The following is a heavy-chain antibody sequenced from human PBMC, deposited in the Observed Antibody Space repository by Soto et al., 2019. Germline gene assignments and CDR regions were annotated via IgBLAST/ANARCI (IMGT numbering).Heavy chain of an antibody. CDR1: GGSISSSSHY. CDR3: ATTAVARAVFDY. Sequence: QLQLQESGPGLVRPSETLSLTCTVSGGSISSSSHYWGWVRQPPGKGLQWIGNIFYSGSTYYNPSLKSRVTISVDTSKNHFSLKLSSVTAADTAVYYCATTAVARAVFDYWGQGTLVTVSS. J-gene: IGHJ4*02. D-gene: IGHD6-19*01. V-gene: IGHV4-39*02. CDR2: IFYSGST.